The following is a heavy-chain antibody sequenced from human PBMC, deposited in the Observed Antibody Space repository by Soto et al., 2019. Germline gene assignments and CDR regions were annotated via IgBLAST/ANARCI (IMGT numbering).Heavy chain of an antibody. CDR2: ISYDGSDK. CDR1: GFTFSSYG. D-gene: IGHD6-25*01. CDR3: AKICSDRIENYDY. V-gene: IGHV3-30*18. Sequence: SLRLSCAASGFTFSSYGMHWVRQAPGKGLEWVAVISYDGSDKYYADSVKGRFTISRDNAKNTQYLQMNSLRAEDTAVYYCAKICSDRIENYDYWGQGTQVTVSS. J-gene: IGHJ4*02.